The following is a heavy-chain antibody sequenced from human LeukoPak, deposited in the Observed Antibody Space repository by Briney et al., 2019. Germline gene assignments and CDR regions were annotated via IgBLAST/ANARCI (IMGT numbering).Heavy chain of an antibody. CDR2: ISAYNGHT. Sequence: ASVKVPCKASGYTFTSYGISWVRQAPGQGLEWMGWISAYNGHTYYIQKIRDRVTMTTDTSTSTAYMELRGLTSDDTAVYYCARSPPTGYLYYFDYWGQGTLVTVSS. D-gene: IGHD3-9*01. CDR3: ARSPPTGYLYYFDY. CDR1: GYTFTSYG. V-gene: IGHV1-18*01. J-gene: IGHJ4*02.